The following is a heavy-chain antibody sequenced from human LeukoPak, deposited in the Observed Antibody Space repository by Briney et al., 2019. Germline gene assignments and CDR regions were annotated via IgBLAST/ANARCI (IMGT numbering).Heavy chain of an antibody. D-gene: IGHD6-13*01. Sequence: SETLSLTCTVSGGSISSYYWSWIRQPAGKGLEWIGRIYTSVSTNYNPSLKSRVTMSVDTSKNQFSLKLSSVTAADTAVYCCARYSSSWFPGASGMDVWGQGTTVTVSS. J-gene: IGHJ6*02. CDR1: GGSISSYY. CDR2: IYTSVST. V-gene: IGHV4-4*07. CDR3: ARYSSSWFPGASGMDV.